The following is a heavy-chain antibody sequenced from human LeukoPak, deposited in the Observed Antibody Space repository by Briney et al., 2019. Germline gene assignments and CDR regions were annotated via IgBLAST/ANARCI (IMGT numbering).Heavy chain of an antibody. CDR1: GFTFSSYG. V-gene: IGHV3-33*01. J-gene: IGHJ4*02. Sequence: GGSLRLSCAASGFTFSSYGMHWVGQAPGQGLEWVAVIWNDGSNKYYVDSVKGRFTISRDNSKNTLYLQMNSLRTEDTAVYYCARDYCSSTSCLFEYWGQGTLVTVSS. CDR3: ARDYCSSTSCLFEY. CDR2: IWNDGSNK. D-gene: IGHD2-2*01.